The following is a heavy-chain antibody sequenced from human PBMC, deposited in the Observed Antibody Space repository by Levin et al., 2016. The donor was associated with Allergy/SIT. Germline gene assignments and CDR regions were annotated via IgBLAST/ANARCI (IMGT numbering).Heavy chain of an antibody. CDR1: GFTFSSYG. D-gene: IGHD1-26*01. Sequence: GESLKISCAASGFTFSSYGMHWVRQAPGKGLEWVAVIWYDGSNKYYADSVKGRFTISRDNSKNTLYLQMNSLKTEDTAVYYCTTGDIVGATQDAFDIWGQGTMVTVSS. J-gene: IGHJ3*02. V-gene: IGHV3-33*08. CDR3: TTGDIVGATQDAFDI. CDR2: IWYDGSNK.